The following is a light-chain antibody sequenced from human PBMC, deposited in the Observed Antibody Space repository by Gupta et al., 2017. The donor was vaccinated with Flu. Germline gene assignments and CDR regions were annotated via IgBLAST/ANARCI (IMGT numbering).Light chain of an antibody. Sequence: PATLSLSPWERATPSCRASQNVGHYLAWYRQKPGQAPRLLIYDASNRATGIPARFSGSGSGTDFTLTISSLEPEDVAVYYCQQRSNWPITFGRGTKVEIK. J-gene: IGKJ4*01. V-gene: IGKV3-11*01. CDR2: DAS. CDR1: QNVGHY. CDR3: QQRSNWPIT.